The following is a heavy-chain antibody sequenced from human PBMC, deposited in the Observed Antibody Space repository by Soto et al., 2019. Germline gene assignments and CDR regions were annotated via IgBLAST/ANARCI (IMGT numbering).Heavy chain of an antibody. Sequence: EVQLVESGGGLVQPGGSLRLSCAASGFTFSSYDMHWVRQATGKGLEWVSAIGTAGDTYYPGSVKGRFTISRENAKNSLYLQMNSLRAGDTAVYYCAKDIVVVPAATNWGQGTLVTVSS. J-gene: IGHJ4*02. CDR2: IGTAGDT. V-gene: IGHV3-13*01. CDR3: AKDIVVVPAATN. D-gene: IGHD2-2*01. CDR1: GFTFSSYD.